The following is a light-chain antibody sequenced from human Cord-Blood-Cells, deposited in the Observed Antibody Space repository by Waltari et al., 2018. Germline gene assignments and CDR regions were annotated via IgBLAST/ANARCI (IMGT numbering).Light chain of an antibody. J-gene: IGLJ2*01. CDR1: SSNIGRNY. V-gene: IGLV1-47*01. Sequence: QYVLTQPPSASGTPGQRVTISCSGSSSNIGRNYVYWYQQLPGTAPKLLIYRNNQRPSGVPDRFSGSKSGTSASLAISGLRYEDEADYYCAAWDDSLSGLVFGGGTKLTVL. CDR2: RNN. CDR3: AAWDDSLSGLV.